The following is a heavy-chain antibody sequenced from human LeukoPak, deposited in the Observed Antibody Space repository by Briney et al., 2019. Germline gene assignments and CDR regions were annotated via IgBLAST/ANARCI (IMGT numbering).Heavy chain of an antibody. CDR2: ISWNSGSI. J-gene: IGHJ4*02. CDR3: AKDSSGGYGTDFDY. V-gene: IGHV3-9*01. D-gene: IGHD5-12*01. Sequence: GRSLRLSCAASGFTFDAYAMHWVRQAPGKGLEWVSGISWNSGSIGYADSVKGRFTISRDNAKNSLYLQMNSLRAEDTALYYCAKDSSGGYGTDFDYWGQGTLVTVSS. CDR1: GFTFDAYA.